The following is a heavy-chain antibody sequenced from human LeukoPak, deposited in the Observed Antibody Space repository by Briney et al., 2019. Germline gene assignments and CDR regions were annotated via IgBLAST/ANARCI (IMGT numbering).Heavy chain of an antibody. Sequence: GGSLRLSCAASGFTFSSYGMHWFRQAPGKGLEWVAFIRYDGSNKYYADSVKGRFTISRDNSKNTLYLQMNSLRAEDTAVYYCAKDVGPAYYFDYWGQGTLVTVSS. J-gene: IGHJ4*02. CDR2: IRYDGSNK. CDR3: AKDVGPAYYFDY. D-gene: IGHD1-26*01. V-gene: IGHV3-30*02. CDR1: GFTFSSYG.